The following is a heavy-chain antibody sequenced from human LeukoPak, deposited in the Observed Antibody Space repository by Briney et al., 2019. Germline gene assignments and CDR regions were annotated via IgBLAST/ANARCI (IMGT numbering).Heavy chain of an antibody. V-gene: IGHV1-69*04. CDR2: IIPIFGIA. D-gene: IGHD5-24*01. CDR3: ARDLTRDGYNHDIRYGMDV. CDR1: GGTFSSYA. J-gene: IGHJ6*02. Sequence: ASVKVSCKASGGTFSSYAISWVRQAPGQGLEWMGRIIPIFGIANYAQNFQGRVTITADKSTSTAYMGLSSLRSEDTAVYYCARDLTRDGYNHDIRYGMDVWGQGTTVTVSS.